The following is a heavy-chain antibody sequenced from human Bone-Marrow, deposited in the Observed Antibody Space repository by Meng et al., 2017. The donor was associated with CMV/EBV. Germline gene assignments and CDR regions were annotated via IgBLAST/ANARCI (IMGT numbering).Heavy chain of an antibody. CDR1: GFTVSNNY. D-gene: IGHD3-10*01. CDR2: IYSGGST. J-gene: IGHJ2*01. Sequence: GESLKISCAASGFTVSNNYMSWVRQAPGKGLEWVSVIYSGGSTYYADSVKGRFTISRDNSKNTLYLQMNSLRAEDTAVYYCASTGGHWYFDLWGRGTLVTVSS. V-gene: IGHV3-66*02. CDR3: ASTGGHWYFDL.